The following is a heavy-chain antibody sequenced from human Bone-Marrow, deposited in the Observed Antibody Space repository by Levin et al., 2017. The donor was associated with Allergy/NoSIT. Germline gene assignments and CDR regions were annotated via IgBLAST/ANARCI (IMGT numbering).Heavy chain of an antibody. CDR2: IIPIYNTP. D-gene: IGHD2-15*01. CDR1: GDTFNRYI. Sequence: AASVKVSCKASGDTFNRYIISWVRQAPGQGLEWMGGIIPIYNTPKYAQKFQGRVTIIAEDSTGTGYMELSSLTSEDTAVYYCARDGLGYCSGDNCLDAFDVWGQGTMVIVSS. CDR3: ARDGLGYCSGDNCLDAFDV. V-gene: IGHV1-69*13. J-gene: IGHJ3*01.